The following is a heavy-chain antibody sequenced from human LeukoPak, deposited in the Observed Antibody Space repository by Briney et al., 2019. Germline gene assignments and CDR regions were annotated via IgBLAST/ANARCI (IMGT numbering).Heavy chain of an antibody. D-gene: IGHD6-19*01. CDR1: GGSISGYY. CDR2: TSYSGST. J-gene: IGHJ4*02. V-gene: IGHV4-59*01. CDR3: ARDGRAGSLFAY. Sequence: SETLSLTCTVSGGSISGYYWSWIRQPPGKGLEWVGYTSYSGSTNYNPSLNSRVTISVDTSKNQFSLKLSSVTAADTAIYYCARDGRAGSLFAYWGQGTLVTVSS.